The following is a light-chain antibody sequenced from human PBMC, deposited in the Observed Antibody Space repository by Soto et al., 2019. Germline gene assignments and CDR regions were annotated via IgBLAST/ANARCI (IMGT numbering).Light chain of an antibody. J-gene: IGKJ4*01. CDR3: QKYNSAPPLT. V-gene: IGKV1-27*01. CDR2: AAS. CDR1: QGISNY. Sequence: DIQMTQSPSSLSASVGDRVTITCRASQGISNYLAWYQQKPGKVPKLLIYAASTLQSGVPSRFSGSGSGTDFTLTISSLQPEDVATYFCQKYNSAPPLTFGGGTKVEIK.